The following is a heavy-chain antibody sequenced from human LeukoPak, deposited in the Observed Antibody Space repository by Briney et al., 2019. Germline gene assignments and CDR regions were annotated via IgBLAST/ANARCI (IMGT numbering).Heavy chain of an antibody. CDR1: GFTFSSYE. CDR2: ISSSGSTI. V-gene: IGHV3-48*03. Sequence: GGSLRLSCAASGFTFSSYEMNWVRQAPGKGLEWVSYISSSGSTIYYADSVKGRFTISRENAKNSLYLQMNSLRAEDTAVYYCARDVPWFDPWGQGTLVTVSS. J-gene: IGHJ5*02. D-gene: IGHD3-10*02. CDR3: ARDVPWFDP.